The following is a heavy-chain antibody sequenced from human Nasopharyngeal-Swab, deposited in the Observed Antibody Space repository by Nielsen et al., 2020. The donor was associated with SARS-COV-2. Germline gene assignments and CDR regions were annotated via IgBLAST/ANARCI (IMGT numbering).Heavy chain of an antibody. J-gene: IGHJ4*02. CDR2: INAGNGNT. D-gene: IGHD3-10*01. CDR3: ARDRRGVLALGY. Sequence: WVGQAPGQRLEWMGWINAGNGNTKYSQKFQGRVTITRDTSASTAYMELSSLRSEDTAVYYCARDRRGVLALGYWGQGTLVTVSS. V-gene: IGHV1-3*01.